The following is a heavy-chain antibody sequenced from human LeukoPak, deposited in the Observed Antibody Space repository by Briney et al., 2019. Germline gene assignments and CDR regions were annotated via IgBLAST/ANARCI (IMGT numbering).Heavy chain of an antibody. Sequence: ASVKVSCKASGYTFTSYDINWVRQATGQGLEWMGWMNPNSGNTGYAQKFQGRVTMTRNTSISTAYMELSSLRSEDTAVYYCARANSSSWYKRKKKIYYYYYMDVWGKGTTVTISS. V-gene: IGHV1-8*01. J-gene: IGHJ6*03. CDR3: ARANSSSWYKRKKKIYYYYYMDV. D-gene: IGHD6-13*01. CDR2: MNPNSGNT. CDR1: GYTFTSYD.